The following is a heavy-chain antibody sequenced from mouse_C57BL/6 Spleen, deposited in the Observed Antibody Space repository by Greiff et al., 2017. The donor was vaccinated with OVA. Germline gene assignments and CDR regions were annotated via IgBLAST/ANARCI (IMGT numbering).Heavy chain of an antibody. D-gene: IGHD1-1*01. V-gene: IGHV5-6*01. CDR1: GFTFSSYG. J-gene: IGHJ4*01. CDR3: ARHGITTGYAMDY. CDR2: ISSGGSYT. Sequence: EVKLQESGGDLVKPGGSLKLSCAASGFTFSSYGMSWVRQTPDKRLEWVATISSGGSYTYYPDSVKGRFTISRDNAKNTLYLQMSSLKSEDTAMYYCARHGITTGYAMDYWGQGTSVTGSS.